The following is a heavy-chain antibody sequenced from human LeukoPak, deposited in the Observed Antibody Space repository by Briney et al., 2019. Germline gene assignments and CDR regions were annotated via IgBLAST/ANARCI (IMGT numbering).Heavy chain of an antibody. Sequence: PSETLSLTCTVSGGSISSYYWSWIRQPPGKGLEWIGYIYYSGSTNYNPSLKSRVTISVDTSKNQFSLKLSSVTAADTAVYYCARGPYSSPRYFDYWGQGTLVTVSS. J-gene: IGHJ4*02. CDR2: IYYSGST. V-gene: IGHV4-59*08. CDR1: GGSISSYY. D-gene: IGHD6-13*01. CDR3: ARGPYSSPRYFDY.